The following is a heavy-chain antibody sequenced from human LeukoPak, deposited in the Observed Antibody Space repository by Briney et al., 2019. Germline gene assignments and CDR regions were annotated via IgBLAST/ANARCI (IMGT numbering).Heavy chain of an antibody. CDR1: GYDFSTYW. D-gene: IGHD6-19*01. CDR3: ARQATIAVAEFDY. Sequence: GESLQISCKGSGYDFSTYWIAWVRQMPGKGLEWMGIIFPGDSDTRYSPSFQGQVTISADKSISTAYLQWSSLEASDTAMYYCARQATIAVAEFDYWGQGTLVTVSS. V-gene: IGHV5-51*01. CDR2: IFPGDSDT. J-gene: IGHJ4*02.